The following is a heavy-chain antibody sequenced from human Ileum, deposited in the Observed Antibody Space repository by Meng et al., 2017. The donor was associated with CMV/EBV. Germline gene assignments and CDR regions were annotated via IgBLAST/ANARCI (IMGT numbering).Heavy chain of an antibody. D-gene: IGHD3-22*01. V-gene: IGHV1-18*03. CDR2: VCPYSGNT. Sequence: QVQLVQSGTEVKNPXASXKVPXKTSGYTFTHYGIDWVRQVPGQGPEWLGWVCPYSGNTAYSQKIQGRVTMTTDAYTTTVYMELRSLRSDDMAVYYCARKDDYDRNGFDYWGQGTLVTVSS. J-gene: IGHJ4*02. CDR1: GYTFTHYG. CDR3: ARKDDYDRNGFDY.